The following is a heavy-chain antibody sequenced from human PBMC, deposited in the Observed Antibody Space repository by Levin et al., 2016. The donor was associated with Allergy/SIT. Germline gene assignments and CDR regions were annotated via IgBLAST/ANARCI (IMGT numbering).Heavy chain of an antibody. CDR3: AKDQYDYVWGGYGYFFDF. D-gene: IGHD3-16*02. V-gene: IGHV3-30*18. CDR1: GFSFSHYG. Sequence: GESLKISCATSGFSFSHYGMHWVRQVPGKGLEWVAFMSGDRSKTSYSDAVKGRFTISRDDSTDTLHLLMNRLKTEDSAIYFCAKDQYDYVWGGYGYFFDFWGQGTVVTVSA. CDR2: MSGDRSKT. J-gene: IGHJ4*02.